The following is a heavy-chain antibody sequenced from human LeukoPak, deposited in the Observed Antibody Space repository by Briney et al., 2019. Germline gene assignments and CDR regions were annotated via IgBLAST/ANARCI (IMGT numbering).Heavy chain of an antibody. V-gene: IGHV3-49*04. Sequence: PGGSLRLSCTASGFTFGDCAMSWVCPAPRKGLEWVGFIRSKAYGGTTEYAASVKGRFTISRDDSKSIAYLQMNSLKTEDTAVYYCTRVGSSSSFDYWGQGTLVTVSS. CDR3: TRVGSSSSFDY. J-gene: IGHJ4*02. D-gene: IGHD6-6*01. CDR2: IRSKAYGGTT. CDR1: GFTFGDCA.